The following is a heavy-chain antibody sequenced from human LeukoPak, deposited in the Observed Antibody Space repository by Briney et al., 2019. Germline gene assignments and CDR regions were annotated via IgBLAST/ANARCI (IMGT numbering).Heavy chain of an antibody. D-gene: IGHD5-12*01. CDR2: ISSSSTI. V-gene: IGHV3-69-1*01. CDR3: AKGGGYEAQYYYYYLDV. Sequence: PSETLSLTCTVSGGSISSYYWSWIRQPPGKGLEWVSYISSSSTIYYADSVKGRFTISRDNAKNSLYLQMKSLRAEDTAVYYCAKGGGYEAQYYYYYLDVWGKGTTVTISS. CDR1: GGSISSYY. J-gene: IGHJ6*03.